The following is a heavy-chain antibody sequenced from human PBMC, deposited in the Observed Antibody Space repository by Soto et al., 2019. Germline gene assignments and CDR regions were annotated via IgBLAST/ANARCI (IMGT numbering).Heavy chain of an antibody. D-gene: IGHD5-18*01. CDR1: EVTVSSNY. CDR2: IYSGGST. CDR3: ARHGYNYAGGYFDY. Sequence: EVQLVESGGGLVQPGGSLRLSCAASEVTVSSNYMSWVRQAPGKGLEWVSVIYSGGSTYYADSVKGRFTISRDNSKNTLYLQMNSLRAEDTAVYYCARHGYNYAGGYFDYWSQGTLVTVSS. V-gene: IGHV3-66*04. J-gene: IGHJ4*02.